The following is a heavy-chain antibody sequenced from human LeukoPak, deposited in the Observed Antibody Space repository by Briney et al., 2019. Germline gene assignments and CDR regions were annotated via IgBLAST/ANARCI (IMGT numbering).Heavy chain of an antibody. CDR3: ARHPATVPDDAFDI. V-gene: IGHV4-38-2*01. CDR1: GYSISSGYY. D-gene: IGHD5-18*01. Sequence: SETLSLTCVVSGYSISSGYYWGWIRQPPGKGLEWIGSIYRSGSTYYNPSLKSRVTISVDTSKNQFSLKLSSVTAADTAMYYCARHPATVPDDAFDIWGQGTMVAVSS. CDR2: IYRSGST. J-gene: IGHJ3*02.